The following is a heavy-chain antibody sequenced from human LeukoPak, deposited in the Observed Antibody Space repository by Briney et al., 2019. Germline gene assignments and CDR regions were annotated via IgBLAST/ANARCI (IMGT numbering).Heavy chain of an antibody. CDR1: GGSISSSNW. Sequence: SGTLSLTCAVSGGSISSSNWWSWVRQPPGKGLGWIGEIYHSGSTNYNPSLKSRVTISVDTSKNQFSLKLSSVTAADTAVYYCARDLRPYGSGHPDAFDIWGQGTMVTVSS. CDR2: IYHSGST. CDR3: ARDLRPYGSGHPDAFDI. D-gene: IGHD3-10*01. V-gene: IGHV4-4*02. J-gene: IGHJ3*02.